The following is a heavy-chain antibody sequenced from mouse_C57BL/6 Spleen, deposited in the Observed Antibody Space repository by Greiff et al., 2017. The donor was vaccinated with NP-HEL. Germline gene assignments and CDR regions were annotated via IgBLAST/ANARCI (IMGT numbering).Heavy chain of an antibody. CDR1: GYTFTSYD. V-gene: IGHV1-85*01. Sequence: VQLQQSGPELVKPGASVKLSCKASGYTFTSYDIHWVKQRPGQGLEWIGWIYPRDGSTKYNEKFKGKATLTVDTSSSTAYMELHSLTSEDSAVYFCALGYSPLAMDYWGQGTSVTVSA. CDR3: ALGYSPLAMDY. CDR2: IYPRDGST. D-gene: IGHD3-2*02. J-gene: IGHJ4*01.